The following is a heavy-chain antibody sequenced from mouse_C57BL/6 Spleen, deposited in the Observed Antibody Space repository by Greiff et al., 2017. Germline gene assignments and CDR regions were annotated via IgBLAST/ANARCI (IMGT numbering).Heavy chain of an antibody. CDR1: GYTFTDYN. D-gene: IGHD1-1*01. CDR3: ARPVTTVVATMYFDV. V-gene: IGHV1-18*01. CDR2: INPNNGGT. Sequence: VQLQQSGPELVKPGASVKIPCKASGYTFTDYNMDWVKQSHGKSLEWIGDINPNNGGTIYNQKFKGKATLTVDKSSSTAYMELRSLTSEDTAVYYCARPVTTVVATMYFDVWGTGTTVTVSS. J-gene: IGHJ1*03.